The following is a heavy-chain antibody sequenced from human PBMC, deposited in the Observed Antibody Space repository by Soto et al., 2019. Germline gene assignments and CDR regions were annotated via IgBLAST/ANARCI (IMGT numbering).Heavy chain of an antibody. CDR3: AHRNYDILTGYYTFDY. J-gene: IGHJ4*02. Sequence: GGSLRLSCAASGFTFSSYAMSWVRQAPGKGLEWVSAISGSGGSTYYADSVKGRFTISRDNSKNQVVLTMTNMDPVDTATYYCAHRNYDILTGYYTFDYWGQGTLVTVSS. CDR1: GFTFSSYA. D-gene: IGHD3-9*01. V-gene: IGHV3-23*01. CDR2: ISGSGGST.